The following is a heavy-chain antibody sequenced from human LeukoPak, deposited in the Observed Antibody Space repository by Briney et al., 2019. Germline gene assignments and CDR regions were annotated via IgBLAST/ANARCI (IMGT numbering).Heavy chain of an antibody. Sequence: GGSLRLSCAASGFTISDYAMSWVRQAPGKGLEWVSSVSASGGSAYYADSMRDRFIVSRDNSNSTVSLQMNSLRAEDTAIYYCVKDKGDYGGDAFHIWGQGTMVTVSS. CDR2: VSASGGSA. CDR1: GFTISDYA. V-gene: IGHV3-23*01. CDR3: VKDKGDYGGDAFHI. J-gene: IGHJ3*02. D-gene: IGHD4-23*01.